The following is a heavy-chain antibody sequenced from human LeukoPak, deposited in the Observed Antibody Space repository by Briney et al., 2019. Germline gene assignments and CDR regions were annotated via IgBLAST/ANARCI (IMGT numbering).Heavy chain of an antibody. CDR2: IKQGGSEK. Sequence: HPGGSLRLSCAASGFTFSSYWMSWVRQAPGKGLEWVANIKQGGSEKYYVDSVKGRFTISRDNAKNSLYLQMNSLRAEDTAVYYCAKRRGREDIVVVPAAIYYHYMDVWGKGTTVTISS. J-gene: IGHJ6*03. CDR3: AKRRGREDIVVVPAAIYYHYMDV. V-gene: IGHV3-7*03. D-gene: IGHD2-2*01. CDR1: GFTFSSYW.